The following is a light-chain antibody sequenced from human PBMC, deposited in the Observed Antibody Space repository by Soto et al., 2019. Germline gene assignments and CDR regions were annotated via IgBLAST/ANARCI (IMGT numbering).Light chain of an antibody. V-gene: IGKV3-15*01. CDR1: ESVTSS. CDR3: QQYNIWPLWK. CDR2: AAS. Sequence: EIVMTQSPATLSVSPVYRATLSFRASESVTSSLAWYQQKPGQPPRLLIYAASTRATDVPARFSGGGSETEYTLTISSLQSEDFAVYFCQQYNIWPLWKFGQGTNVDIK. J-gene: IGKJ1*01.